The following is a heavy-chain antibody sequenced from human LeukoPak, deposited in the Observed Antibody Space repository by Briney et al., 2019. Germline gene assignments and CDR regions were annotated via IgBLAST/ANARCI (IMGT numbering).Heavy chain of an antibody. V-gene: IGHV3-21*01. D-gene: IGHD4-17*01. Sequence: GGSLRLSCAASGFTFSAYSMNWVRQAPGKGLEWVSSISSSSSYIYYADSVKGRFTISRDNAKNSLYLQMNSLRAEDTAVYYCARPHYGDFGDDAFDIWGQGTMVTVSS. CDR2: ISSSSSYI. J-gene: IGHJ3*02. CDR1: GFTFSAYS. CDR3: ARPHYGDFGDDAFDI.